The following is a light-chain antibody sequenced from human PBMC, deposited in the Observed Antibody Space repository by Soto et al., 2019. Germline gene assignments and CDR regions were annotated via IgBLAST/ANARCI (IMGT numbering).Light chain of an antibody. V-gene: IGKV3-20*01. Sequence: EIVLTQSPATLSLSPGERATLSCRASQSVSSYLAWYQQKPGQAPRLLIYDASNRATGIPARFSGSGSGTDFTHTISRLEPEDFAVYYCQQYGSSPPITFGQGTRLEIK. J-gene: IGKJ5*01. CDR2: DAS. CDR1: QSVSSY. CDR3: QQYGSSPPIT.